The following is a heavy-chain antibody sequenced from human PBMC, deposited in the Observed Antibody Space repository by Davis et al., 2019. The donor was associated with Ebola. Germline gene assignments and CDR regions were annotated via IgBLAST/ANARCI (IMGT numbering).Heavy chain of an antibody. V-gene: IGHV1-18*04. CDR3: ARAPNYDVLTGTSSYYFDY. CDR2: ISGFNTNT. D-gene: IGHD3-9*01. J-gene: IGHJ4*02. Sequence: ASVQVPCKSSGYTFTSYGLVWVRQAPGLGLEWMGWISGFNTNTNFAQKFQGRVTVSKDTSTNTAYMDLRSLTSDDTAIYYCARAPNYDVLTGTSSYYFDYWGQGTLVTVSS. CDR1: GYTFTSYG.